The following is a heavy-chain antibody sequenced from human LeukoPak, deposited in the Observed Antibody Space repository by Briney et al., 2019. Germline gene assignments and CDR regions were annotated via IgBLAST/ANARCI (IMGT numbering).Heavy chain of an antibody. CDR2: IWYDGSNK. CDR3: AKGFLTGYLYYFDY. J-gene: IGHJ4*02. V-gene: IGHV3-33*06. Sequence: PGGSLRLSCAASEFTFSSYGMHWVRQAPGKGLEWVAVIWYDGSNKFYADSVKGRFTISRDNSKNTLYLQMNSLTAEETAVYYCAKGFLTGYLYYFDYWGQGTLVTVSS. D-gene: IGHD3-9*01. CDR1: EFTFSSYG.